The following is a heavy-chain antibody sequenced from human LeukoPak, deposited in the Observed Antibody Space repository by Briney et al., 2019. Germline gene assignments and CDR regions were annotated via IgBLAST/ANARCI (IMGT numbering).Heavy chain of an antibody. CDR1: GFTFRSYD. D-gene: IGHD3-10*01. CDR3: ASYGSGSFPGY. CDR2: IRNDGSNK. Sequence: GGSLRLSCAASGFTFRSYDMHWVRQAPGKGLEWVSFIRNDGSNKYYADSVKGRFTISRDNSKNTLYLQMNSLRAEDTAVYYCASYGSGSFPGYWGQGTLVTVSS. J-gene: IGHJ4*02. V-gene: IGHV3-30*02.